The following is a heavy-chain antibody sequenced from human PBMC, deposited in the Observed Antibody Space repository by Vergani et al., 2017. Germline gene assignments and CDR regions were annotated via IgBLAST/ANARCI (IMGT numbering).Heavy chain of an antibody. Sequence: QVQLVESGGGVVQPGRSLRLSCAASGFTFSSYGMHWVRQAPGKGLEWVAVISYDGSNKYYADSVKGRFTISRDNSKNTLYLQMNSLRAEDTAVYYCAKAATYYYDSSGFNAFDSWGQGTMVTVSS. CDR1: GFTFSSYG. CDR2: ISYDGSNK. V-gene: IGHV3-30*18. CDR3: AKAATYYYDSSGFNAFDS. J-gene: IGHJ3*02. D-gene: IGHD3-22*01.